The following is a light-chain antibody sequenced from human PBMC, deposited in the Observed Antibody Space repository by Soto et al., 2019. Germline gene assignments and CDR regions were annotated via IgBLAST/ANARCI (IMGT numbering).Light chain of an antibody. CDR3: GSYAGYNSFV. CDR2: EVI. Sequence: QSVLTQPPSASGSPGQSVTISCTGTSSDVGAYNYVSWYQHHPGKAPKLMIYEVIRRPSGVPGRFSGSKTGNTASLTVSGLQAEDEADYYCGSYAGYNSFVFGTGTKLTVL. J-gene: IGLJ1*01. CDR1: SSDVGAYNY. V-gene: IGLV2-8*01.